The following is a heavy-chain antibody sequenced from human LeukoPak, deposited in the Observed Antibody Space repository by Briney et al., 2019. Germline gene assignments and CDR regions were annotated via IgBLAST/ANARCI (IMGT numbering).Heavy chain of an antibody. CDR2: IYTSGST. CDR3: GREIGVRYCSSTSCYTPYYYYGMDV. CDR1: GGSISSGSYY. D-gene: IGHD2-2*02. V-gene: IGHV4-61*02. Sequence: SETLSLTCTVSGGSISSGSYYWSWIRQPAGKGLEWIGRIYTSGSTNYNPSLKSRVTISVGTSKNQFSLKLSSVIAADTAVYYCGREIGVRYCSSTSCYTPYYYYGMDVWGQGTTVTVSS. J-gene: IGHJ6*02.